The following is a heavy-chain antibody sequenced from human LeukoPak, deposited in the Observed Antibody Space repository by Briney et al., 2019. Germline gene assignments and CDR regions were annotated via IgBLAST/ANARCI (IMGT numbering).Heavy chain of an antibody. Sequence: SQTLSLTCAISGDSVSSNSAAWNWIRQSPSRGLEWLGRTYYKSKWYKDYAGSVNSRITINPDTSKNQFSLQLNSVTPEDTAVYYCARHGTSGTNLNWFDPWAREPWSPSPQ. D-gene: IGHD1-1*01. CDR3: ARHGTSGTNLNWFDP. CDR2: TYYKSKWYK. J-gene: IGHJ5*02. CDR1: GDSVSSNSAA. V-gene: IGHV6-1*01.